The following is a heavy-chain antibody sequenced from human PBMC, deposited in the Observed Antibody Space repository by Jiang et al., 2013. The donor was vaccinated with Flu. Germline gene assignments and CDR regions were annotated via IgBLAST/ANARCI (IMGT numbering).Heavy chain of an antibody. CDR1: GYSFTSYG. D-gene: IGHD1-26*01. Sequence: SGYSFTSYGISWVRQAPGQGLEWMGWISGHTGNTNYAQKLQGRVTMTTDTSTSTAYMDLRSLRSDDTAVYYCARDVGAKYFDHWGQGTLVTVSS. V-gene: IGHV1-18*04. CDR2: ISGHTGNT. J-gene: IGHJ4*02. CDR3: ARDVGAKYFDH.